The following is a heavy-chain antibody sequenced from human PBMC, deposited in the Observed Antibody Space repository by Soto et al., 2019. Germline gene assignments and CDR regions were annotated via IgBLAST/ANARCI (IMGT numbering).Heavy chain of an antibody. V-gene: IGHV5-51*01. Sequence: EVQLVQSGAEVKKRGESLKISCKGSGYSFTNYWIGCVRQMPGKGLEWMGIIDPGDTDTKYSPSFQGQVTISADKSISTAYLQWSSLKASDTAMYYCARMGLSIGSLDYWGQGTLVTVSS. CDR1: GYSFTNYW. CDR3: ARMGLSIGSLDY. J-gene: IGHJ4*02. CDR2: IDPGDTDT. D-gene: IGHD1-26*01.